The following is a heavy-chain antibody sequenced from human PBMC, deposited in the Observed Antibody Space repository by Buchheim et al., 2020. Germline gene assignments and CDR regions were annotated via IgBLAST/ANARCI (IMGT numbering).Heavy chain of an antibody. V-gene: IGHV1-46*01. CDR1: GYTFTNYY. CDR2: INPDGGST. Sequence: QVQLVQSGAEVKKPGASVKVSCKASGYTFTNYYMHWVRQAPGQGLEWLGMINPDGGSTNYAQKFQGRVTMTRDTSKSTVYMELSSLRSEDTAVYSCAREGYSSSWGGYWGKGTL. D-gene: IGHD6-13*01. CDR3: AREGYSSSWGGY. J-gene: IGHJ4*02.